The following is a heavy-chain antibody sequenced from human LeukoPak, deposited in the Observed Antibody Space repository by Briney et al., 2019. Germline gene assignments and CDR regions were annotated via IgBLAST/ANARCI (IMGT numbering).Heavy chain of an antibody. V-gene: IGHV1-2*02. CDR3: ARDALLAAAAPDAFDI. CDR1: GYTFTGYY. Sequence: ASVKVSCKASGYTFTGYYMHWVRQAPGQGREWMGWINPNSGGTNYAQKFQGRVTMTRDTSISTAYMELSRLRSDDTAVYYCARDALLAAAAPDAFDIWGQGTMVTVSS. J-gene: IGHJ3*02. CDR2: INPNSGGT. D-gene: IGHD6-13*01.